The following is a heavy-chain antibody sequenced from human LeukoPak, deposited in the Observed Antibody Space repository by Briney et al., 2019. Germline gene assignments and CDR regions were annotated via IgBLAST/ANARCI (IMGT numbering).Heavy chain of an antibody. V-gene: IGHV3-53*01. D-gene: IGHD3-22*01. J-gene: IGHJ4*02. CDR1: GFTFSSNY. CDR2: IYSGGST. CDR3: ARETYYYDSSGYYYGNY. Sequence: GGSLRLSCAASGFTFSSNYMSWVRQAPGKGLEWVSVIYSGGSTYYADSVKGRFTISRDNSKNTLYLQMNSLRAEDTAVYYCARETYYYDSSGYYYGNYWGQGTLVTVSS.